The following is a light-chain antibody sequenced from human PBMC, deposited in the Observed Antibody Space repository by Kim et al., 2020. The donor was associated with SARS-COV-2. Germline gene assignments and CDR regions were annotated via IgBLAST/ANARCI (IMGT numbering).Light chain of an antibody. V-gene: IGLV3-21*04. J-gene: IGLJ3*02. CDR1: NIGSKS. CDR2: YDS. Sequence: SYELTQPPSVSVAPGKTARITCGGNNIGSKSVHWYQQKPGQAPVLVIYYDSDRPSGIPERFSASNSGNMATLTIIRVEAGDEADYYCHVWDSTSDHWVFGGGTKLAVL. CDR3: HVWDSTSDHWV.